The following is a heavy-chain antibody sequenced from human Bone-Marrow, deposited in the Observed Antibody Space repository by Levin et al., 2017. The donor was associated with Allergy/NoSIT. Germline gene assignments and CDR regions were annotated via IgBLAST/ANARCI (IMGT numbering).Heavy chain of an antibody. V-gene: IGHV1-8*01. D-gene: IGHD2-21*02. Sequence: GESLKISCKASGYTFTNYDINWVRQAPGHGLEWMGWMNANIGNTGYAQSFQGRVTMTRDTSISTAYLELSSLRSEDTAVYYCARGRGDVVRVTAIPDHWGQGTMVTVSS. CDR3: ARGRGDVVRVTAIPDH. CDR1: GYTFTNYD. CDR2: MNANIGNT. J-gene: IGHJ4*02.